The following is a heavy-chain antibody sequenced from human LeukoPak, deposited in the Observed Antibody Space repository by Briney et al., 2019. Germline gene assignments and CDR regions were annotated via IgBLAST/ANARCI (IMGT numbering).Heavy chain of an antibody. CDR2: ISYDGSNK. J-gene: IGHJ4*02. D-gene: IGHD1-26*01. V-gene: IGHV3-30-3*01. CDR1: GFTFSSYA. CDR3: ARSLGFDY. Sequence: PGRSLRLSCAASGFTFSSYAMHWVRQAPGKGLEWVAVISYDGSNKYYADSVKGRFTISRDNSKNTLYLQMNSLRAEDTAVYYCARSLGFDYWGQGTLVTVSS.